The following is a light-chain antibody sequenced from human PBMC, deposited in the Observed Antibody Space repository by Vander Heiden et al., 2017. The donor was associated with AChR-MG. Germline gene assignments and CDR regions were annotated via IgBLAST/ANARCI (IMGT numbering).Light chain of an antibody. V-gene: IGLV1-44*01. CDR2: LNI. CDR1: STNIGSNN. J-gene: IGLJ3*02. CDR3: ASWDDSLNGWV. Sequence: QSALTQPPSASGTPGQRVTISCSGSSTNIGSNNVNWYQQVPGAAPKLLMYLNIQRPSGVPDRFSGSKSGTSAFLAISGLQSEDEADYYCASWDDSLNGWVFGGGTMVTVL.